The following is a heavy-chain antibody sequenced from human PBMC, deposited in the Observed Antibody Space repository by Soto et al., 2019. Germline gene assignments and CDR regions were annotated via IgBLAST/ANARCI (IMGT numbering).Heavy chain of an antibody. CDR2: INLTSGAT. CDR3: TRDPDYGDYWGYFFDY. D-gene: IGHD4-17*01. Sequence: QVQLVQSGAEVKKPGASVKVSCKTSGYTFAAFFIHWIRQAPGQGLEWMGWINLTSGATVSAQKFQDRVTMTRDTSISTAYMELRGLKSDDTAVYYCTRDPDYGDYWGYFFDYWGQGT. V-gene: IGHV1-2*02. J-gene: IGHJ4*02. CDR1: GYTFAAFF.